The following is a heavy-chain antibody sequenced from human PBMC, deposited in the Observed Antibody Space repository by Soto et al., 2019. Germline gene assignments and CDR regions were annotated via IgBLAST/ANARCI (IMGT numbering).Heavy chain of an antibody. CDR2: INPNSGGT. J-gene: IGHJ4*02. CDR1: GYTFTGYY. Sequence: ASVKVSCKDSGYTFTGYYMHWVRQAPGQGLEWMGWINPNSGGTNYEQKFQGWVTMTRDTSISTAYMELSRLRSDDTAVDYCARTVGAAGAGPFFDSWGQGALVTVSS. V-gene: IGHV1-2*04. D-gene: IGHD6-13*01. CDR3: ARTVGAAGAGPFFDS.